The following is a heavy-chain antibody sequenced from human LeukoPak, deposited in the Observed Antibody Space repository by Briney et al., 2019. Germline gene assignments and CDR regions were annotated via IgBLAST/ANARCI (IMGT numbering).Heavy chain of an antibody. D-gene: IGHD3-22*01. Sequence: GESLKISCKGSGYTFHSYWIAWVRQMPGKGLEWMGIIYPGDSDTRYSPSFQGQVTISADKSISTAYLQWSSLKASDTAMYYCASGYYDSSGAFDIWGQGTMVTVSS. V-gene: IGHV5-51*01. CDR3: ASGYYDSSGAFDI. CDR1: GYTFHSYW. J-gene: IGHJ3*02. CDR2: IYPGDSDT.